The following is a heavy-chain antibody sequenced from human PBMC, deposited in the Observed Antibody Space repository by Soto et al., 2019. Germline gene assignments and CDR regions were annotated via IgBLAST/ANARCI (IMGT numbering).Heavy chain of an antibody. D-gene: IGHD2-15*01. V-gene: IGHV3-30-3*01. CDR1: GFTFSTYA. Sequence: GGSLRLSCAPSGFTFSTYAMHWVRQAPGKGLEWVAVISYDGSNEYYADSVKGRFTISRDNSKNTLYLQMNSLRAEDTAVYYCARDPGLGYCSGGSCPIPSYYFDYWGQGTLVTVSS. J-gene: IGHJ4*02. CDR2: ISYDGSNE. CDR3: ARDPGLGYCSGGSCPIPSYYFDY.